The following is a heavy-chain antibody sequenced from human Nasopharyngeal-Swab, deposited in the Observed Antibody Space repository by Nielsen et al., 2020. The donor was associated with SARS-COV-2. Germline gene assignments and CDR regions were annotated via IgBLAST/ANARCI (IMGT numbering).Heavy chain of an antibody. V-gene: IGHV3-11*01. CDR3: AKPTLPPWIQLWLPLYYYYGMDV. D-gene: IGHD5-18*01. CDR2: ISSSGSTI. CDR1: GFTFSDYY. Sequence: GESLKISCAASGFTFSDYYMSWIRQAPGKGLEWVSYISSSGSTIYYADSVKGRFTISRDEAKNSLYLQMNSLRAEDTAVYYCAKPTLPPWIQLWLPLYYYYGMDVWGQGTTVTVSS. J-gene: IGHJ6*02.